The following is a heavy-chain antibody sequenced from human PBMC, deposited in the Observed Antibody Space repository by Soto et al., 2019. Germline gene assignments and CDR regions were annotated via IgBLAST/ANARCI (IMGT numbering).Heavy chain of an antibody. CDR3: ARFSGSYYYAMDV. CDR2: INHSGVT. J-gene: IGHJ6*02. Sequence: SETLSLTCAVYGGSFSGYYWSWIRQPPGKGLEWIGEINHSGVTNYKPSLKRRVTISVDSSKNQFSLQLKSVTAADTALYYCARFSGSYYYAMDVWGQGTTVTVSS. CDR1: GGSFSGYY. D-gene: IGHD6-19*01. V-gene: IGHV4-34*01.